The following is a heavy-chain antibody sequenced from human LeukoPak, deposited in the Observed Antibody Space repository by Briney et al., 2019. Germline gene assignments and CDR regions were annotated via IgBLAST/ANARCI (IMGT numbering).Heavy chain of an antibody. CDR2: IRYSGSS. CDR3: ARRIPNGPPDC. J-gene: IGHJ4*02. V-gene: IGHV4-31*03. CDR1: GGSIISGGYY. Sequence: PSETLSLTCTLSGGSIISGGYYWRWIRQLPGKGLEWIGYIRYSGSSYSTPSLKSRPTFSADTSKNQFSLELTSVTAADTAVHFCARRIPNGPPDCWGQGTLVIVSS.